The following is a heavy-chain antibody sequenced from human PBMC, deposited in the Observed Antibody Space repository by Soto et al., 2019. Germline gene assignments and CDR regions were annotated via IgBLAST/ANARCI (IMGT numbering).Heavy chain of an antibody. V-gene: IGHV3-30-3*01. CDR3: ARGREFDY. CDR2: ISYDGSNK. J-gene: IGHJ4*02. Sequence: GGSLRLSCAAPGFTFSSYAMHWVRQAPGKGLEWVAVISYDGSNKYYADSVKGRFTISRDNSKNTLYLQMNSLRAEDTAVYYCARGREFDYWGQGTLVTVSS. D-gene: IGHD1-26*01. CDR1: GFTFSSYA.